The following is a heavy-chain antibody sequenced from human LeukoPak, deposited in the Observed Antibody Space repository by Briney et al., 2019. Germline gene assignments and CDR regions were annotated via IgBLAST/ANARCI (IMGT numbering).Heavy chain of an antibody. D-gene: IGHD1-26*01. Sequence: AAVTVSCKAAGYTFTSHDINWVRQATGKGLEWMGWINPKSGHTGYAQRLKDRVTMTGNTSITTAYRELRSLRPEDSAVYYGARVIGWFDPWGQGSLVTVSS. CDR2: INPKSGHT. CDR1: GYTFTSHD. J-gene: IGHJ5*02. V-gene: IGHV1-8*01. CDR3: ARVIGWFDP.